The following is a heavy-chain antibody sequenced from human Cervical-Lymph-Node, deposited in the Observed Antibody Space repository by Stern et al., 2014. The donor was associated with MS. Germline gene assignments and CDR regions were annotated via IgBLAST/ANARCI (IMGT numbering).Heavy chain of an antibody. Sequence: EVQLVESGGGLVQTGGSLRLSCAASGVTFNNYAMTWVRQATGKGLEWVTSTFGTGGDTYYAYSVKGRFTISRDSSRSTLSLQLTRVTAEDTAVYYCAKGTGNYWYFDFWGRGTLVTVSS. CDR3: AKGTGNYWYFDF. CDR2: TFGTGGDT. D-gene: IGHD1-14*01. J-gene: IGHJ2*01. CDR1: GVTFNNYA. V-gene: IGHV3-23*04.